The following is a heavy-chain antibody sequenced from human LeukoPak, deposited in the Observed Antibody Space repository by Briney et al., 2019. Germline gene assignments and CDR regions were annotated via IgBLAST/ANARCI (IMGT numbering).Heavy chain of an antibody. Sequence: SETLSLTCTVSGGSISSYYWSWIRQPAGKGLEWIGRIYTSGSTNYNPSLRSRVTMSVDTSKNQFSLKLSSVTAADTAVYYCAREYCTNGVCYIDEENWFDPWGQGTLVTVSS. CDR3: AREYCTNGVCYIDEENWFDP. D-gene: IGHD2-8*01. V-gene: IGHV4-4*07. J-gene: IGHJ5*02. CDR2: IYTSGST. CDR1: GGSISSYY.